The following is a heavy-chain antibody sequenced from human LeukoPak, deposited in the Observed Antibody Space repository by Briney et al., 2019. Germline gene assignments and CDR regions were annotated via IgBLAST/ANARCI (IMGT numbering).Heavy chain of an antibody. CDR1: GYSFTDHF. Sequence: ASVKVSCKASGYSFTDHFIQWVRQAPGQGVEWVGWINPNSGVPTYVQKFQGRVTMTRDTSTSTAYMELSWLRSDDTAVYYCARDAGIYYDSSGYYDYWGQGTLVTVSS. CDR3: ARDAGIYYDSSGYYDY. V-gene: IGHV1-2*02. CDR2: INPNSGVP. J-gene: IGHJ4*02. D-gene: IGHD3-22*01.